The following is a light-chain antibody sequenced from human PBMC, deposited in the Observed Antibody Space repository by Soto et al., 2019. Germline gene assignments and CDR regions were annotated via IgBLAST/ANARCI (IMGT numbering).Light chain of an antibody. J-gene: IGKJ4*01. CDR1: QSVSSD. CDR3: QQYNNWPLT. CDR2: GAS. Sequence: EIVMTQSPATLSVSPWERATLSCRASQSVSSDLAWYQQKPGQAPRLLIYGASTRATGFPARFSGSGSGTEFSLTISSLQSEDFAVYYCQQYNNWPLTFGGGTKVDIK. V-gene: IGKV3-15*01.